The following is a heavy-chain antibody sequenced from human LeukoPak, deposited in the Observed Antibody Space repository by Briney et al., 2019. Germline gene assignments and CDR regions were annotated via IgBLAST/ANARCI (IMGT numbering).Heavy chain of an antibody. CDR3: ARAVYGFDAFDI. CDR2: ISSSSSYI. D-gene: IGHD4-17*01. J-gene: IGHJ3*02. CDR1: GFTFSSYS. Sequence: PGGSLRLSCAASGFTFSSYSMNWVRPAPGKGLEWVSSISSSSSYIYYADSVKGRFTISRDNAKNSLYLQMNSLRAEDTAVYYCARAVYGFDAFDIWGQGTMVTVSS. V-gene: IGHV3-21*01.